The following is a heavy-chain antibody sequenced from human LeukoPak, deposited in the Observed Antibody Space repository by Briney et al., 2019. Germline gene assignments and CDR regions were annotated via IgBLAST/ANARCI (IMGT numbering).Heavy chain of an antibody. CDR3: ARHYASSGYSLTAFDY. CDR1: GGTFSSYA. CDR2: IIPIFGTA. J-gene: IGHJ4*02. Sequence: ASVKVSCKASGGTFSSYAISWVRQAPGQGLEWMGGIIPIFGTANYAQKFQGRVTITTDESTSTAYMELSSLRSEDTAVYYCARHYASSGYSLTAFDYWGQGTLVTVSS. D-gene: IGHD3-22*01. V-gene: IGHV1-69*05.